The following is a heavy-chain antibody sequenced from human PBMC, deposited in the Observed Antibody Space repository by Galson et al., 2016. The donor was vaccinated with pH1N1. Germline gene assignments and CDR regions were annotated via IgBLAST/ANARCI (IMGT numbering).Heavy chain of an antibody. J-gene: IGHJ4*01. D-gene: IGHD3-22*01. CDR2: IYWNDDK. Sequence: PALVKPPQTLTLTCTFSGFSLSTGGVAVGWIRQPPGKALEWLALIYWNDDKRYSPSLESRLTITKDTSKNQVVLTITHLEPVATAPYYCAQSQGTTTNDNSHNQIVPTKTHLDPLEPPTYYSEHRQGPPSHDNKGYHWVFAYWGHGTLVTVSS. CDR3: AQSQGTTTNDNSHNQIVPTKTHLDPLEPPTYYSEHRQGPPSHDNKGYHWVFAY. CDR1: GFSLSTGGVA. V-gene: IGHV2-5*01.